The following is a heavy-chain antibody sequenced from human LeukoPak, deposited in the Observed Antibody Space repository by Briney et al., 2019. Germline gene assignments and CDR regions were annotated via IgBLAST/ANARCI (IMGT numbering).Heavy chain of an antibody. Sequence: GGSLRLSCAASGFTFSSYWMSWVRQAPGKGLEWVANIKQDGSEKYHVDSVKGRFTISRDNAKNSLYLQMNSLRAEDTAVYYCARGSSSSWYQFDYWGQGTLVTVSS. CDR2: IKQDGSEK. CDR3: ARGSSSSWYQFDY. D-gene: IGHD6-13*01. J-gene: IGHJ4*02. V-gene: IGHV3-7*01. CDR1: GFTFSSYW.